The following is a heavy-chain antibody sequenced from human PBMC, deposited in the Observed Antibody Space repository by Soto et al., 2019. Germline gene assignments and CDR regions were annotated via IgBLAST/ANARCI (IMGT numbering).Heavy chain of an antibody. CDR1: GFTFSSYG. Sequence: PGGSLRLSCAASGFTFSSYGMHWVRQAPGKGLEWVAVISYDGSNKYYADSVKGRFTISRDNSKNTLYLQMNSLRAEDTAVYYCAKDLSYGDYLFDYWGQGTLVTVSS. CDR2: ISYDGSNK. V-gene: IGHV3-30*18. J-gene: IGHJ4*02. D-gene: IGHD4-17*01. CDR3: AKDLSYGDYLFDY.